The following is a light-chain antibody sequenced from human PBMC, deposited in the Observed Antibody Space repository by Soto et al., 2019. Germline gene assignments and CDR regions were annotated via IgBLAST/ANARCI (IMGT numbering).Light chain of an antibody. V-gene: IGKV1-9*01. J-gene: IGKJ4*01. CDR2: AAS. CDR3: QQLNSYPLT. CDR1: QDISDY. Sequence: DIQLTQSPSFLSASVGDRVTITCRASQDISDYLAWYQQRPGKAPKLLIYAASTLQSGVPSRFSGSGSGTEFTLTISSLQPEDFATYSCQQLNSYPLTFGGGTKVGIK.